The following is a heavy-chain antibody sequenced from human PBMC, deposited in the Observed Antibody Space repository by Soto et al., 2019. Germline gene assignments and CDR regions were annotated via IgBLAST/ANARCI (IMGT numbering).Heavy chain of an antibody. CDR2: ISHSDHST. D-gene: IGHD6-19*01. J-gene: IGHJ4*02. Sequence: PGGSLRLSCAASGFPFSRCAMNWVRQAPGKGLEWVSTISHSDHSTYYADSVKGRFTVSRDNSENTLYLQMNSLRAEDTAIYYCAKKGGDSGWGDFDSCRQGTLATVSS. V-gene: IGHV3-23*01. CDR3: AKKGGDSGWGDFDS. CDR1: GFPFSRCA.